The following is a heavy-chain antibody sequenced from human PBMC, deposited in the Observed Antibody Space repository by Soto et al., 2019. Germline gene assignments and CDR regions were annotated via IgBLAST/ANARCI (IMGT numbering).Heavy chain of an antibody. CDR3: ARQYYYDSRGYSPFDY. CDR2: IIPIFGTA. J-gene: IGHJ4*02. Sequence: QVQLVQSGAEVKKPGSSVKVSCKASGGTFSSYAISWVRQAPGQGLEWMGGIIPIFGTANYAQKFQGRVTITEDESTSTGYMELSSLISEDTAVYYCARQYYYDSRGYSPFDYWGQGTLVTVSS. CDR1: GGTFSSYA. V-gene: IGHV1-69*01. D-gene: IGHD3-22*01.